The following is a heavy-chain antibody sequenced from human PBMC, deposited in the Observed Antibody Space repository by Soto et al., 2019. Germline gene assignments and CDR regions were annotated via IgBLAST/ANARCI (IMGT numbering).Heavy chain of an antibody. CDR2: IYPGDSDT. D-gene: IGHD6-19*01. Sequence: PGESLKISCKASGYSFTSFWIGWVRQMPGKGLEWMGIIYPGDSDTRYSPSFQGQVTNSADKSISTAYLQWRSLKASDTAMYYCARQSVAGNTGYRYSWFDPWGQGTLVTVSS. CDR3: ARQSVAGNTGYRYSWFDP. CDR1: GYSFTSFW. V-gene: IGHV5-51*01. J-gene: IGHJ5*02.